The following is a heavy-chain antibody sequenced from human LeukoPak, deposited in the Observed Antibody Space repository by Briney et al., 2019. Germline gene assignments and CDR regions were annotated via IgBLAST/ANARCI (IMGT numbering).Heavy chain of an antibody. V-gene: IGHV4-59*12. CDR2: IYHSGST. Sequence: SETLSLTCTVSGGFISSYYWSWIRQPPGKGLEWIGYIYHSGSTNYNPSLKSRVTISVDTSKNQFSLKLSSVTAADTAVYYCAREGWQWLVHAFDIWGQGTMVTVSS. CDR3: AREGWQWLVHAFDI. D-gene: IGHD6-19*01. CDR1: GGFISSYY. J-gene: IGHJ3*02.